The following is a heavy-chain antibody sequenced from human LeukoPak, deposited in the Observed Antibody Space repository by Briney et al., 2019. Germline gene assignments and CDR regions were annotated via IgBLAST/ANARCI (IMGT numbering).Heavy chain of an antibody. J-gene: IGHJ4*02. CDR3: ARTVPGKLGYCSGGSCYSPDYFDY. CDR2: ISAYNGNT. V-gene: IGHV1-18*01. D-gene: IGHD2-15*01. Sequence: ASVKVSCKASGYTFTSYGISWVRQAPGQGLEWMGLISAYNGNTNYAQKLQGRVTMTTDTSTSTAYMGLRSLRSDDTAVYYCARTVPGKLGYCSGGSCYSPDYFDYWGQGTLVTVSS. CDR1: GYTFTSYG.